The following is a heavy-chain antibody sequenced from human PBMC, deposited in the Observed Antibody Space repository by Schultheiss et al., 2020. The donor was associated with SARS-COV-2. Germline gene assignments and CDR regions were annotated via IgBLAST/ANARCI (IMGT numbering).Heavy chain of an antibody. D-gene: IGHD6-13*01. CDR1: GYTFADFY. V-gene: IGHV1-2*02. Sequence: ASVKVSCKASGYTFADFYIHWVRQAPGQGLEWMGWINPNSGGTSYAQNFQGRLTMTRDTSISTAYMELSSLRSEDTAVYYCARDGGWSSSPRWFDPWGQGTLVTVSS. J-gene: IGHJ5*02. CDR3: ARDGGWSSSPRWFDP. CDR2: INPNSGGT.